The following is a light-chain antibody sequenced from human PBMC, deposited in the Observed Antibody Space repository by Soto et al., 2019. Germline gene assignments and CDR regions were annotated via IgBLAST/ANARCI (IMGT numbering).Light chain of an antibody. V-gene: IGKV3-20*01. CDR3: QQYDHEPLT. J-gene: IGKJ4*01. Sequence: EIVLTQSPGTLSLSPGERATLSCRASQSVAKNYLAWYKQKPGQAPRLLVYDASTRATGVPDRFRGNGSGTDFTLTITRLEPEDFVVYYCQQYDHEPLTFGGGTKVDIK. CDR2: DAS. CDR1: QSVAKNY.